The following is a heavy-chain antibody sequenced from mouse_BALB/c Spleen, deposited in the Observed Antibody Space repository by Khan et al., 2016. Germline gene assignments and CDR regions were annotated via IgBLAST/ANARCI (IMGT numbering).Heavy chain of an antibody. Sequence: QVQLQQSGAELMKPGASVKISCKATGYTFSSYWIEWVKQRPGHGLEWIGEILLGSGSTNYNEKSRGKAPFTADTSSNTAYMQLSSLTSEDSAVHYCARTDRRGYFDYWGQGTTLTVSS. CDR3: ARTDRRGYFDY. CDR2: ILLGSGST. V-gene: IGHV1-9*01. J-gene: IGHJ2*01. CDR1: GYTFSSYW.